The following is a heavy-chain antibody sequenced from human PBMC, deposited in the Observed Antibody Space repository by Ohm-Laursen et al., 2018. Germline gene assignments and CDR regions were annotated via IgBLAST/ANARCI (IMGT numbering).Heavy chain of an antibody. Sequence: SLRLSCTASGFTFSSYSMNWVRQAPGKGLEWVSSISSSSSYIYYADSVKGRFTISRDNAKNSLYLQMNSLRAEDTALYYCAKDPSSYIAVAGNWGQGTLVTVSS. D-gene: IGHD6-19*01. V-gene: IGHV3-21*04. CDR3: AKDPSSYIAVAGN. J-gene: IGHJ4*02. CDR1: GFTFSSYS. CDR2: ISSSSSYI.